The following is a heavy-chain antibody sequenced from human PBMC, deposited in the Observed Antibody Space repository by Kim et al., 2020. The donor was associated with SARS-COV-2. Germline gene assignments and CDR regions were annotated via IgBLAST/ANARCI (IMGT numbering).Heavy chain of an antibody. CDR3: TREAGGDYGSGSFNY. D-gene: IGHD3-10*01. Sequence: ASVKGRFTSSRDDSKSIAYLQMNSLKTEDTAVYYCTREAGGDYGSGSFNYWGQGTLVTVSS. J-gene: IGHJ4*02. V-gene: IGHV3-49*02.